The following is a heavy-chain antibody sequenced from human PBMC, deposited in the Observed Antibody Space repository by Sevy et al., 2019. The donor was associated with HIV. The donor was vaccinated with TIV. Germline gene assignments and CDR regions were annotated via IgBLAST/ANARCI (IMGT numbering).Heavy chain of an antibody. CDR2: ISSGGSNK. CDR1: TFTFSDYY. CDR3: ARVRYNYGSYYFDY. Sequence: GGSLRLSCAASTFTFSDYYMTWIRQAPGKGLEWVSHISSGGSNKYYADSLKGRFTISRDNAKTSLYLQMNSLRVEDTALYYCARVRYNYGSYYFDYWGQGTLVTVSS. J-gene: IGHJ4*02. V-gene: IGHV3-11*01. D-gene: IGHD5-18*01.